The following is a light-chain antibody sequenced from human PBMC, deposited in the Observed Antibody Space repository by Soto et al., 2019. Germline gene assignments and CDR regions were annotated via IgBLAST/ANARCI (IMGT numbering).Light chain of an antibody. Sequence: DLVMTQSPLSLPVTPGEPASISCRSSQSLLHSNGYKYLDWYLQKAGQSPQLLIYLGSNRASGVPDRFSGSGSGTDFTLKISRVEAEDVGVYYCMQALQTPWTFGQGTKVEIK. CDR3: MQALQTPWT. CDR2: LGS. CDR1: QSLLHSNGYKY. J-gene: IGKJ1*01. V-gene: IGKV2-28*01.